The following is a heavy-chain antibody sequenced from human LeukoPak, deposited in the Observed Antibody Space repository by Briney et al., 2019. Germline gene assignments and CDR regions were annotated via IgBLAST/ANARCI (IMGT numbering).Heavy chain of an antibody. Sequence: GGSLRLSCAASGFTFDDYAMHWVRQAPGKGLEWVSGISWNSGSIGYADSVKGRFTICRDNAKNSLFLQMNSLRAEDTALYYCARDPYGTLAAAGTLGSYMDVWGKGTTVTVSS. CDR1: GFTFDDYA. V-gene: IGHV3-9*01. CDR2: ISWNSGSI. CDR3: ARDPYGTLAAAGTLGSYMDV. D-gene: IGHD6-13*01. J-gene: IGHJ6*03.